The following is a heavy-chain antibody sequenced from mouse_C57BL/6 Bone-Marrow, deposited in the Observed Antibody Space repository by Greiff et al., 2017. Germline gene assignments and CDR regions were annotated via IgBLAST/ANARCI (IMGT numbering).Heavy chain of an antibody. CDR2: IYPGDGDT. J-gene: IGHJ4*01. CDR3: ARREDYPYYAMDY. Sequence: QVQLQQSGPELVKPGASVKISCKASGYAFSSSWMNWVKQRPGKGLEWIGLIYPGDGDTNYNGKFKGKATLTADKSSSTAYMQLSSLTSEDSAVYFCARREDYPYYAMDYWGQGTSVTVSS. V-gene: IGHV1-82*01. CDR1: GYAFSSSW. D-gene: IGHD2-4*01.